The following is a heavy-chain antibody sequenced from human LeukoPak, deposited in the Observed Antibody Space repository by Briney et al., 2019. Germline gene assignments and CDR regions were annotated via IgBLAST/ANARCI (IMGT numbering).Heavy chain of an antibody. J-gene: IGHJ4*01. D-gene: IGHD6-19*01. CDR2: LSGNGITT. CDR1: GFTFSNSA. V-gene: IGHV3-23*01. CDR3: AKGIYSSGWSYFDY. Sequence: GGSLRLSCAASGFTFSNSAMSWVRQAPGKGLEWVSTLSGNGITTYYADSVKGRFTISRDNSKNTLYLQMNSLRAEDTAVYYCAKGIYSSGWSYFDYWGHRTLVTVSS.